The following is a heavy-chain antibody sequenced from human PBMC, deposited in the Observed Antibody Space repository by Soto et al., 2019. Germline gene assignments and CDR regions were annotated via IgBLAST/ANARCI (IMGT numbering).Heavy chain of an antibody. J-gene: IGHJ3*02. Sequence: LRLSCAASGFTFSRYWMNWVRQAPGKGLEWVANIKQDGTEKNYVDSVKGRFTISRDNARNSLYLQMDSLRAEDTAVYFCARGDTPMITGMDSFDIWGQRTMVTVSS. CDR3: ARGDTPMITGMDSFDI. D-gene: IGHD5-18*01. V-gene: IGHV3-7*01. CDR1: GFTFSRYW. CDR2: IKQDGTEK.